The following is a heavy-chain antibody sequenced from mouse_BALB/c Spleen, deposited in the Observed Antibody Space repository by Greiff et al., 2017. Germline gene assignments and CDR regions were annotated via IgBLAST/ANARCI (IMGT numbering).Heavy chain of an antibody. CDR2: IDPANGNT. CDR3: APPVATNYFDY. J-gene: IGHJ2*01. D-gene: IGHD1-1*01. Sequence: EVQLQQSGAELVKPGASVKLSCTASGFNIKDTYMHWVKQRPEQGLEWIGRIDPANGNTKYDPKFQGKATITADTSSNTAYLQLSSLTSEDTAVYYCAPPVATNYFDYWGQGTTLTVSS. V-gene: IGHV14-3*02. CDR1: GFNIKDTY.